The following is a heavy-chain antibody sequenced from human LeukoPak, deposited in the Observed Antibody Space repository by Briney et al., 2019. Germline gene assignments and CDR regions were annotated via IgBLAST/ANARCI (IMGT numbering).Heavy chain of an antibody. Sequence: GGSLRLSCAASGFTFSSYSMNWVHQAPGKGLEWVSYISSSSSTIYYADSVKGRFTISRDNAKNSLYLQMNSLRAEDTAVYYCARIGSNSPVDYWGQGTLVTVSS. CDR3: ARIGSNSPVDY. D-gene: IGHD2/OR15-2a*01. V-gene: IGHV3-48*04. CDR1: GFTFSSYS. J-gene: IGHJ4*02. CDR2: ISSSSSTI.